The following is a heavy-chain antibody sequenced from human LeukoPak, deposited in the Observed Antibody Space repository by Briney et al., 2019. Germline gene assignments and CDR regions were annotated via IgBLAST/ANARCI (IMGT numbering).Heavy chain of an antibody. V-gene: IGHV3-15*07. CDR2: IRRKADGGTT. J-gene: IGHJ4*02. CDR1: GFTFSNAW. CDR3: TPLYGLYDY. Sequence: GGFLRLSCTASGFTFSNAWMNWVRQAPGEGLEWVGLIRRKADGGTTDYAAPVKGRFTISRDDSKNTLYLQMNGLKTEDTAVYYCTPLYGLYDYWGQGTLVTVSS. D-gene: IGHD4-17*01.